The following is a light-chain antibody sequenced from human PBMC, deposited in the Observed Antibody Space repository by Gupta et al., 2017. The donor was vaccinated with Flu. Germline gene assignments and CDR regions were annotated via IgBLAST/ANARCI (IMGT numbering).Light chain of an antibody. J-gene: IGLJ3*02. CDR2: YKADSDK. V-gene: IGLV5-45*02. Sequence: CTLSCGVSVGTYMREEYGQRLGRPAQYDRKYKADSDKQQGSGIPSRFSGSKDAKANTGIILITGLQAEDEVYYYTTDWHISAWVVGGGTKLTVL. CDR1: CGVSVGTYM. CDR3: TDWHISAWV.